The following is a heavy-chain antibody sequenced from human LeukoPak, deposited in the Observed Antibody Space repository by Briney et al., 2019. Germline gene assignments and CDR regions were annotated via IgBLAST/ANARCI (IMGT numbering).Heavy chain of an antibody. D-gene: IGHD2-15*01. V-gene: IGHV1-46*01. Sequence: ASVKVSCKASGYTFTSYYMHWVRQAPGQGLEWMGIINPSGGSTSYAQKFQGRVTMTRDMSTSTVYMELSSLRSEDTAVYYCARDGCSGGSCYPARNWFDPWGQGTLVTVSS. CDR3: ARDGCSGGSCYPARNWFDP. CDR1: GYTFTSYY. CDR2: INPSGGST. J-gene: IGHJ5*02.